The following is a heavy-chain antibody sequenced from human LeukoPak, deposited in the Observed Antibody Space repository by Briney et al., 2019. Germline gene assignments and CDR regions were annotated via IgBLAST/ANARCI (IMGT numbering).Heavy chain of an antibody. D-gene: IGHD3-22*01. Sequence: SETLSLTCSVSGGSISSYYWSWIRQPPGQGLEWIGYIYYSGSTDYNPYLKSRITISVVTSKSQFSRKLSSVTAADTAVYYCARVMGDYYDSSGYYRRSDVFDIWGQGTMLIVSS. J-gene: IGHJ3*02. CDR2: IYYSGST. CDR1: GGSISSYY. CDR3: ARVMGDYYDSSGYYRRSDVFDI. V-gene: IGHV4-59*01.